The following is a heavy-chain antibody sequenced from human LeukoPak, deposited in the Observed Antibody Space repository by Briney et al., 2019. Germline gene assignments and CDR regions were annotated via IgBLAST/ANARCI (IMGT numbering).Heavy chain of an antibody. CDR3: AKDPGYCSSTSCHRNWFDP. J-gene: IGHJ5*02. V-gene: IGHV3-53*05. D-gene: IGHD2-2*01. CDR2: IYSGGST. Sequence: GGSLRLSCAASGFTVSSNYMSWVRQAPGKGLEWVSVIYSGGSTYYADSVRGRFTISRDNSKNTLYLQMNSLRAEDTAVYYCAKDPGYCSSTSCHRNWFDPWGQGTLVTVSS. CDR1: GFTVSSNY.